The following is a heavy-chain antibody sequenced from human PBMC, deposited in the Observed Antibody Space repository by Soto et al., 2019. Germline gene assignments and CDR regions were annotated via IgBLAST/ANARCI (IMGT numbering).Heavy chain of an antibody. J-gene: IGHJ4*02. CDR1: GFTFSSYG. CDR2: ISYDGNNK. Sequence: QVQLVESGGGVVQPGGSLRLSCAASGFTFSSYGMHWVRQAPGKGLEWVAVISYDGNNKYYADSVKGRFTISRDNFKNTLYLQMDSLRAEDTAMYYCAKDHLETTVTTPSYWGQGTLVTVSS. D-gene: IGHD4-17*01. V-gene: IGHV3-30*18. CDR3: AKDHLETTVTTPSY.